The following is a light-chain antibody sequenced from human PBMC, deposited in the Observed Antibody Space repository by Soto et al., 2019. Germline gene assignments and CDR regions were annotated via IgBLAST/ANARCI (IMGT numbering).Light chain of an antibody. V-gene: IGKV1-17*01. CDR2: EAS. J-gene: IGKJ1*01. CDR3: QQYNNWPGT. CDR1: QSIDTH. Sequence: DIRMTQSPSSLSASVGDRVTITCRASQSIDTHLNWYQQHPGKAPNALIYEASNLQSGVPSRFSGSGSGTDFTLTISSLQSEDFAVYFCQQYNNWPGTFGQGTKVEIK.